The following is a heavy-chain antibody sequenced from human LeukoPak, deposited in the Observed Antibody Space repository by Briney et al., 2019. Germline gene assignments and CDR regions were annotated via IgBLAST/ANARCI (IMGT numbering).Heavy chain of an antibody. CDR2: IIPIFGTA. V-gene: IGHV1-69*05. D-gene: IGHD3-10*01. J-gene: IGHJ6*03. CDR1: GGTFNNYT. Sequence: ASVKVSCKASGGTFNNYTISWVRQAPGQGLEWMGGIIPIFGTANYAQKFQGRVTMTRNTSISTAYMELSSLRSEDTAVYYCARGAGRPPWGYYYYYYMDVWGKGTTVTISS. CDR3: ARGAGRPPWGYYYYYYMDV.